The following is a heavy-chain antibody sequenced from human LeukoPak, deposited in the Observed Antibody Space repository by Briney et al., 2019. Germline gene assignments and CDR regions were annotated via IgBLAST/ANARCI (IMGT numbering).Heavy chain of an antibody. CDR1: GGSISSGDYY. CDR2: IYRDDTT. D-gene: IGHD3-16*02. V-gene: IGHV3-53*01. Sequence: ETLSLTCSVSGGSISSGDYYWSWIRQPPGKGLEWVSVIYRDDTTYYADSVKGRFTIFRDNSKNTLYLQMNSLRDDDTAVYYCARAPYGVGYTAERDYWGQGTLVTVSS. CDR3: ARAPYGVGYTAERDY. J-gene: IGHJ4*02.